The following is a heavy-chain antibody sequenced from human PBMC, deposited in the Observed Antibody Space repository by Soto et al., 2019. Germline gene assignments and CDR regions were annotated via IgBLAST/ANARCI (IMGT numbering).Heavy chain of an antibody. Sequence: GGSLRLSCAASGFTFGSYAMNWLRHAPGRGLECVSFISGSGRTTYYADSVKGRFTVSRDNSKNTLYLQMNSLRAEDTALYYCAKFRGPSYSYYSMDVWGKATTVTVSS. V-gene: IGHV3-23*01. D-gene: IGHD3-16*01. CDR2: ISGSGRTT. J-gene: IGHJ6*03. CDR3: AKFRGPSYSYYSMDV. CDR1: GFTFGSYA.